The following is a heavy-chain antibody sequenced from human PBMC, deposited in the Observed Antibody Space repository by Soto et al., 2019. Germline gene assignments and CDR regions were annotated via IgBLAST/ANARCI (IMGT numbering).Heavy chain of an antibody. CDR1: GFTFSSYG. Sequence: VQLVESGGGLVQPGGSLRLSCAASGFTFSSYGMHWVRQAPGKGLEWVAVISYDGSNKYYADSVKGRFTISRDNSKNTLYLQMNSLRAEDTAVYYCAKEVPYGDYQGGFDYWGQGTLVTVSS. CDR3: AKEVPYGDYQGGFDY. D-gene: IGHD4-17*01. J-gene: IGHJ4*02. CDR2: ISYDGSNK. V-gene: IGHV3-30*18.